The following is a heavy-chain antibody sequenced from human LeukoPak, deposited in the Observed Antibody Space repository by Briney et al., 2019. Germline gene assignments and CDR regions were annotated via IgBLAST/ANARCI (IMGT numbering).Heavy chain of an antibody. Sequence: GGSLRLSCATSGFTFTTYWMSWVRQASGKGLEWVATLNHYGGDNYYVDSVKGRFTISRDNAKSSLYLQMNSLRAEDTAVYYCVRGDFDFWGQGTLVTVSS. CDR2: LNHYGGDN. V-gene: IGHV3-7*04. CDR1: GFTFTTYW. CDR3: VRGDFDF. J-gene: IGHJ4*02.